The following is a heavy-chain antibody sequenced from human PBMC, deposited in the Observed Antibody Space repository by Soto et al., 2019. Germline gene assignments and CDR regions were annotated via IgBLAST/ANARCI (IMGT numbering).Heavy chain of an antibody. CDR3: AREKWGIAAAGSAHYYYYGMDV. Sequence: SETLSLTCTVSGGSISSYYWSWIRQPPGKGLEWIGYIYYSGSTNYNPSLKSRVTISVDTSKNQFSLKLSSVTAAGTAVYYCAREKWGIAAAGSAHYYYYGMDVWGQGTTVTVSS. J-gene: IGHJ6*02. D-gene: IGHD6-13*01. CDR1: GGSISSYY. CDR2: IYYSGST. V-gene: IGHV4-59*12.